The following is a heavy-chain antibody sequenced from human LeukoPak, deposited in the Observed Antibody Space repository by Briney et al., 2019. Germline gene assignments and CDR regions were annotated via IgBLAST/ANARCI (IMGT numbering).Heavy chain of an antibody. CDR1: GYSFTTNW. V-gene: IGHV5-51*01. CDR2: IYPGDSDT. CDR3: ARHSLTGDIRMIDY. Sequence: GGSLKIPCKGSGYSFTTNWIGWVRQMPGKGLEWMGIIYPGDSDTRYSPSFQGQVTISADKSINTAYLQWSSLKASDSAMYYCARHSLTGDIRMIDYWGQGTLVTVSS. J-gene: IGHJ4*02. D-gene: IGHD7-27*01.